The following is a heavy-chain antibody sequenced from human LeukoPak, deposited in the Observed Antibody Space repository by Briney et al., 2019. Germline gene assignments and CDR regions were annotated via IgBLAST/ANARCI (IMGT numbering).Heavy chain of an antibody. Sequence: ASVKVSCKASGGTFSSYAISWVRHAPGQGLERMAGIIPIFGTANYAQKFQGRVTITADESRSTAYMELSSLRSEDTAVYYCARDPGGCSSGCLGYWGQGTLVTVSS. CDR2: IIPIFGTA. CDR1: GGTFSSYA. CDR3: ARDPGGCSSGCLGY. J-gene: IGHJ4*02. D-gene: IGHD6-19*01. V-gene: IGHV1-69*01.